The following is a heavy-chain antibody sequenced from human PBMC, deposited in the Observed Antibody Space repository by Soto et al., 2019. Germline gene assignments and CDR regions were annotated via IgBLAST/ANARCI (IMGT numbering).Heavy chain of an antibody. J-gene: IGHJ6*02. Sequence: GASVKVSCKASGYTFTSYPTHWVRQAPGQRLEWMGWIDAGNGNTKYSQKFRGRVTFTTDTSASTAYMDLSSLRSEDTAVYYCARAGYTYGSPHYGMHVWGQGTTVTVSS. V-gene: IGHV1-3*01. CDR3: ARAGYTYGSPHYGMHV. CDR1: GYTFTSYP. D-gene: IGHD5-18*01. CDR2: IDAGNGNT.